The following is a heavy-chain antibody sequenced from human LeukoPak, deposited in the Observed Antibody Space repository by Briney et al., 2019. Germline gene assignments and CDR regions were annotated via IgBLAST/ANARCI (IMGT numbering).Heavy chain of an antibody. D-gene: IGHD2-21*02. V-gene: IGHV3-23*01. CDR3: AKDIDFVVVTGYFDY. CDR2: ISGRGDNT. CDR1: GVSFNNFA. Sequence: PGGSLRLSCVASGVSFNNFAMSWVRQAPGKGLEWVSSISGRGDNTYYRDSVKGRFTISRDSSKNTLYLQMNTLRAEDTAVYYCAKDIDFVVVTGYFDYWGQGTLVTVSS. J-gene: IGHJ4*02.